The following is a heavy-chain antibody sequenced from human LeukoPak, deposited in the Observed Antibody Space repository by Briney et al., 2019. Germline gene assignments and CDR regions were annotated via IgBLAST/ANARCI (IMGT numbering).Heavy chain of an antibody. J-gene: IGHJ6*02. Sequence: GGSLRLSCAASGYTFSSYAMHWVRQAPGKGLEWVAVISYDGSNKYYADSVKGRFTISRDNSKNTLYLQMNSLRAEDTAVYYCARDAHFNDFHAGMDVWGQGTTVTVSS. CDR1: GYTFSSYA. CDR2: ISYDGSNK. D-gene: IGHD3-3*01. CDR3: ARDAHFNDFHAGMDV. V-gene: IGHV3-30-3*01.